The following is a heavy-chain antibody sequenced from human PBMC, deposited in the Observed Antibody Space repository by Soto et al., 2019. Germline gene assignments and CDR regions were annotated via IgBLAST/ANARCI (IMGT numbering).Heavy chain of an antibody. V-gene: IGHV3-48*04. CDR1: GFTFSSYS. D-gene: IGHD1-1*01. J-gene: IGHJ3*02. CDR2: IFATGTTI. Sequence: GGSLRLSCVSSGFTFSSYSMVWVRQAPGKGLEWIAYIFATGTTIYYADSVKGRFTVSRDNAQNSLFLLMNSLRVEDTAVYYCARGRVALGTEALDIWGQGTMVTVSS. CDR3: ARGRVALGTEALDI.